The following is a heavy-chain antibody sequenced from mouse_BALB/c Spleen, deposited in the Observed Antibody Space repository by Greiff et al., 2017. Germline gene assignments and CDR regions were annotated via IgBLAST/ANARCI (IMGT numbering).Heavy chain of an antibody. Sequence: DVQLQESGPGLVKPSQSLSLTCTVTGYSITSDYAWNWIRQFPGNKLEWMGYISYSGSTSYNPSLKSRISITRDTSKNQFFLQLNSVTTEDTATYYCARGSYYRRYYAMDYWGQGTSVTVSS. CDR1: GYSITSDYA. CDR3: ARGSYYRRYYAMDY. J-gene: IGHJ4*01. D-gene: IGHD2-12*01. CDR2: ISYSGST. V-gene: IGHV3-2*02.